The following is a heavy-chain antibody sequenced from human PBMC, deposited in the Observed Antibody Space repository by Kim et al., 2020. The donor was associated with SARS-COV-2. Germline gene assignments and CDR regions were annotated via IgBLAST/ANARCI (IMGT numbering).Heavy chain of an antibody. CDR2: IKQDGSEK. D-gene: IGHD3-10*01. CDR3: AREMWFGEPGNWFDP. Sequence: GGSLRLSCAASGFTFSSYWMSWVRQAPGKGLEWVANIKQDGSEKYYVDSVKGRFTISRDNAKNSLYLQMNSLRAEDTAVYYCAREMWFGEPGNWFDPWGQGTLVTVSS. CDR1: GFTFSSYW. J-gene: IGHJ5*02. V-gene: IGHV3-7*01.